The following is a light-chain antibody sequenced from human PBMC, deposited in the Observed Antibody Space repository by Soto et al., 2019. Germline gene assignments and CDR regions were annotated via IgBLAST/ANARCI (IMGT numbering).Light chain of an antibody. Sequence: ETVLTQSPVTLSVSPGDRATLSCKASQSVTINLAWYHQRPGQGPRLLIFGASTRATGIPARFSGSGSDTEFTLTISSLQPEDFGNYYCQQCNKWPQTFGPGTRV. J-gene: IGKJ1*01. CDR3: QQCNKWPQT. CDR2: GAS. CDR1: QSVTIN. V-gene: IGKV3-15*01.